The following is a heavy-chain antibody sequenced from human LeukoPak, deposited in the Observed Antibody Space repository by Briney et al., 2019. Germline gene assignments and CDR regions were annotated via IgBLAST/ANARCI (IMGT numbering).Heavy chain of an antibody. CDR3: ARTKWDY. D-gene: IGHD1-26*01. CDR2: INHSGST. J-gene: IGHJ4*02. Sequence: SETLSLTCAVYGGSFSGYYWSWIRQPPGKGLEWIGEINHSGSTNYNPSLKSRVTISVDTSKNQFSLKLSSVTAADTAVYYCARTKWDYWGQGTLVTVSS. V-gene: IGHV4-34*01. CDR1: GGSFSGYY.